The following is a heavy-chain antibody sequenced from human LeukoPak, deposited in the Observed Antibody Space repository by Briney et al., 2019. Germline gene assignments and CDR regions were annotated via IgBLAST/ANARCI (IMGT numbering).Heavy chain of an antibody. Sequence: ASVKVSCKASGGTFSDYALNWVRQAPGQGLEWMGVFIPILGTANSTQKFQGRVTITADISTNTVYMELSSLRSDDTAVYYCARGHCSSSICYDWFDPWGQGTLVTVSS. D-gene: IGHD2-2*01. CDR1: GGTFSDYA. V-gene: IGHV1-69*10. J-gene: IGHJ5*02. CDR3: ARGHCSSSICYDWFDP. CDR2: FIPILGTA.